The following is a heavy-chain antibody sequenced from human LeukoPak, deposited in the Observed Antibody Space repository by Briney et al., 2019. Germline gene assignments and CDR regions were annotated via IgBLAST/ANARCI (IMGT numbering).Heavy chain of an antibody. D-gene: IGHD6-13*01. J-gene: IGHJ4*02. V-gene: IGHV3-23*01. CDR2: ISGSGGST. CDR1: GFTFSSYA. CDR3: ARDGLAAAGTLSLADYFDY. Sequence: GGSLRLSCAASGFTFSSYAMSWVRQAPGKGLEWVSAISGSGGSTYYADSVKGRFTISRDNSKNTLYLQMNSLRAEDTAVYYCARDGLAAAGTLSLADYFDYWGQGTLVTVSS.